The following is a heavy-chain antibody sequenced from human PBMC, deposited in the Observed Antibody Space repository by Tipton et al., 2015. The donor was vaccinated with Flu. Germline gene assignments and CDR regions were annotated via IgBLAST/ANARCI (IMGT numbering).Heavy chain of an antibody. CDR1: GFTFSDAW. V-gene: IGHV3-15*01. Sequence: SLRLSCAGSGFTFSDAWMSWVRQAPGKGPEWVGRVRSKTDGGTIEYAAPVKGRFTISRDDSKNTLYLQMNSLRPEDTAIYYCASGSYLDYYYGMDVWGQGTTVTVSS. D-gene: IGHD1-26*01. CDR2: VRSKTDGGTI. J-gene: IGHJ6*02. CDR3: ASGSYLDYYYGMDV.